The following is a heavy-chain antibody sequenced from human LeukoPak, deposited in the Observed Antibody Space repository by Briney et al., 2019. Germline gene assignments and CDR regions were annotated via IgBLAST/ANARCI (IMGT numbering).Heavy chain of an antibody. CDR1: GGSFSGYY. J-gene: IGHJ4*02. CDR3: VTEDDELASAGKREVL. D-gene: IGHD6-13*01. CDR2: INHSGRI. Sequence: SETLSLTCAVYGGSFSGYYWSWIRQPPGKGLEWIGEINHSGRIAYNPSLKSRVTMSLDTSNKQFSLKLTSVTAADTAVYYCVTEDDELASAGKREVLWGQGTLVTVSS. V-gene: IGHV4-34*01.